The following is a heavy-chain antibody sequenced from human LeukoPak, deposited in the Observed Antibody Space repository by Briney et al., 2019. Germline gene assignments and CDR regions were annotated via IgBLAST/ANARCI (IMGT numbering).Heavy chain of an antibody. D-gene: IGHD2/OR15-2a*01. V-gene: IGHV3-21*01. J-gene: IGHJ3*02. CDR1: GFTFSSYS. CDR2: ISLTSNDI. Sequence: GGSLRLSCAASGFTFSSYSMNWVRQAPGKGLEWVSSISLTSNDIYYAASVRGRFIISRDNAKNLLSLQMNSLRAEDTALYYCARGDTSLQRNDALDIWGQGTMVSVSS. CDR3: ARGDTSLQRNDALDI.